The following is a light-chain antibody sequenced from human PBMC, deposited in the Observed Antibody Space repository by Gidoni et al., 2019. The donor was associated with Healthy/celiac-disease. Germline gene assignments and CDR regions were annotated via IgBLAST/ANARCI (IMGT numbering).Light chain of an antibody. V-gene: IGKV3-20*01. Sequence: ALTRYPGTLSLSPGERATLSCRASQSVSSRYLAWYQQKPGQATRLLIYGASSRASGTPDRCSGRGCGTFFTLTISRLEPEVFVVYYCQQYGSSPQTFGQXTKVEIK. CDR2: GAS. CDR1: QSVSSRY. J-gene: IGKJ1*01. CDR3: QQYGSSPQT.